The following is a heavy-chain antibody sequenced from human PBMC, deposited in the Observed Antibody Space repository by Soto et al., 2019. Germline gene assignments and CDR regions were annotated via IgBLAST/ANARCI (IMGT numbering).Heavy chain of an antibody. Sequence: EVQLVESGGGLVQPGGSLRLSCAASGFTFSSYSMNWVRQAPGKGLEWVSSISSSSSYIYYADSVKGRFTISRDNAKNSLYLQMNSLRAEDTAVYYCARVLHAYYYDSSPPEMAVWGQGTTVTVSS. J-gene: IGHJ6*02. CDR1: GFTFSSYS. V-gene: IGHV3-21*01. D-gene: IGHD3-22*01. CDR3: ARVLHAYYYDSSPPEMAV. CDR2: ISSSSSYI.